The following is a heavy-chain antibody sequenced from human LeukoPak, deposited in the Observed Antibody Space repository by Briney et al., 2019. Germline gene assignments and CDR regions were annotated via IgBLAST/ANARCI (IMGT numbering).Heavy chain of an antibody. CDR1: GFNFTSYS. Sequence: GGSLRLSCAASGFNFTSYSMNWVRQAPGKGLEWVSYISSSGSTIYYADSVKGRFTIPRDNAKNSLYLQMNSLRAEDTAVYYCAELGITMIGGVWGKGTTVTISS. CDR3: AELGITMIGGV. V-gene: IGHV3-48*04. D-gene: IGHD3-10*02. CDR2: ISSSGSTI. J-gene: IGHJ6*04.